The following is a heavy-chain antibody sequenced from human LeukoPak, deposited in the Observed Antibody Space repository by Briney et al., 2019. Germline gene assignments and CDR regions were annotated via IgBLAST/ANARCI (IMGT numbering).Heavy chain of an antibody. V-gene: IGHV4-34*01. Sequence: SETLSLTCAVYGGSFSGYYWSWIRQPPGKGLEWIGEINHSGSTNYNPSLKSRVTISVDTPKNQFSLKLSSVTAADTAVYYCARGEKRITIFGVVINPHPQFDYWGQGTLVTVSS. J-gene: IGHJ4*02. CDR2: INHSGST. D-gene: IGHD3-3*01. CDR1: GGSFSGYY. CDR3: ARGEKRITIFGVVINPHPQFDY.